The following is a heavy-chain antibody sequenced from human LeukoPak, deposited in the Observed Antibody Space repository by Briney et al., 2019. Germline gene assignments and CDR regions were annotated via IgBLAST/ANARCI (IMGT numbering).Heavy chain of an antibody. Sequence: GGSLRLSCAASGFTFSSYAMSWVRQAPGKGLEWVSLISGSAGSTYYADSVKGRFTISRDNAKNSLYLQMNSLRAEDTAVYYCARDSRHCSSTSCADAFDIWGQGTMVTVSS. V-gene: IGHV3-23*01. D-gene: IGHD2-2*01. CDR1: GFTFSSYA. CDR2: ISGSAGST. CDR3: ARDSRHCSSTSCADAFDI. J-gene: IGHJ3*02.